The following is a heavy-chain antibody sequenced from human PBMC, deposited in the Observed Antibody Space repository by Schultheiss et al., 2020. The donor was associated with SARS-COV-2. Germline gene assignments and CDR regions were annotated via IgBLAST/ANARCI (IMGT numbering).Heavy chain of an antibody. CDR1: GGSFSGYY. CDR2: IYYSGST. D-gene: IGHD2-15*01. CDR3: VSTSDIVVAVATT. J-gene: IGHJ1*01. Sequence: SETLSLTCAVYGGSFSGYYWSWIRQHPGKGLEWIGYIYYSGSTYYNPSLKSRVTISVDTSKNQFSLKLSSVTAEDTAVYYCVSTSDIVVAVATTWGQGTLVTVSS. V-gene: IGHV4-34*01.